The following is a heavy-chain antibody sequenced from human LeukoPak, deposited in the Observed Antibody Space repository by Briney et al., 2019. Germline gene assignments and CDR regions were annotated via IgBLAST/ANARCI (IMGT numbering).Heavy chain of an antibody. CDR3: AREGYGDYQPEDAFDI. CDR1: GGSISSGDYY. Sequence: PSQTLSLTCTVSGGSISSGDYYWSWIRQPAGKGLEWIGYIYYSGSTCYNPSLKSRVTISVDTSKNQFSLKLSSVTAADTAVYYCAREGYGDYQPEDAFDIWGQGTMVTVSS. J-gene: IGHJ3*02. D-gene: IGHD4-17*01. CDR2: IYYSGST. V-gene: IGHV4-30-4*01.